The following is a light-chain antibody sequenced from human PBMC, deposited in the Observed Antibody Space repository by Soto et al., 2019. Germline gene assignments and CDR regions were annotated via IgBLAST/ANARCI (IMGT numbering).Light chain of an antibody. CDR1: ENVRTF. J-gene: IGKJ4*01. CDR2: DAS. CDR3: QQRGNWPSLT. V-gene: IGKV3-11*01. Sequence: EVVLTQSPATLSLSPGERATLSCRASENVRTFVDWYQQKPGQAPRLLIYDASNRATGIPARFSGSGSGTDFTLTISSLEPEDFAVYYCQQRGNWPSLTFGGGTKVDIK.